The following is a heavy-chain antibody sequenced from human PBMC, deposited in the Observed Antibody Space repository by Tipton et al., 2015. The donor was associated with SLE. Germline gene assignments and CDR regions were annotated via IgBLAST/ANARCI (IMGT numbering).Heavy chain of an antibody. CDR3: ARKAVAGHYDAFDI. D-gene: IGHD6-19*01. CDR2: LYATGGS. Sequence: LRLSCAVSGYSISSGHYWGWIRQPPGKGLEWIGSLYATGGSDYNPSLKSRLTMSLDTLKNQFSLSLSSVTAADSAIYYCARKAVAGHYDAFDIWGQGTMVTVSS. J-gene: IGHJ3*02. V-gene: IGHV4-38-2*01. CDR1: GYSISSGHY.